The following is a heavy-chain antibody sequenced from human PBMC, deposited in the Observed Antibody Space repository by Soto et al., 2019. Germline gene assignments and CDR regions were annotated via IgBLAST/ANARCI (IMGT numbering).Heavy chain of an antibody. Sequence: QAQLQESGPGLVKPSQTLSLTCTVSGGSISSGGYYWSWIRQRPGKGLEWIGYIYYSGNTFYNPSLRSRLTISVDTSKNHFSLKLSSVTAADTAVYYCARGGEYCSVSRCYSDLDQWGQGTLVTVSS. D-gene: IGHD2-15*01. CDR1: GGSISSGGYY. J-gene: IGHJ4*02. CDR3: ARGGEYCSVSRCYSDLDQ. V-gene: IGHV4-31*03. CDR2: IYYSGNT.